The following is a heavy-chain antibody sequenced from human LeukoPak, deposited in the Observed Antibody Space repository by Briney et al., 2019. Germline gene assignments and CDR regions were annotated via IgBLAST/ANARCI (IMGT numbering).Heavy chain of an antibody. CDR3: ARGPFGSIFGVVRGGGFDP. J-gene: IGHJ5*02. D-gene: IGHD3-3*01. CDR1: GFTFSSYA. V-gene: IGHV3-30-3*01. Sequence: GGSLRLSCAASGFTFSSYAMHWVRQAPGKGLEWVAVISYDGSNKYYADSVKGRFTISRDNSKNTLYLQMNSLRAEDTAVYYCARGPFGSIFGVVRGGGFDPWGQGTLVTVSS. CDR2: ISYDGSNK.